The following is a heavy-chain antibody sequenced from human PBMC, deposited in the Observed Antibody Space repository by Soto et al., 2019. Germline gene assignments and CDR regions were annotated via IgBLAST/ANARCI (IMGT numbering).Heavy chain of an antibody. CDR3: ARGLRNYYGVDV. CDR1: GFTFSRHW. J-gene: IGHJ6*02. V-gene: IGHV3-74*01. D-gene: IGHD5-12*01. CDR2: VKYDGRTT. Sequence: EVQVVESGGGLVQPGGSPRLSCIASGFTFSRHWMHWVRQAPGKGLVWVSRVKYDGRTTNYADSVKGRFTISRDNAKNTVYLHMNSLRAEDTGVYYCARGLRNYYGVDVWCRGTTVTVSS.